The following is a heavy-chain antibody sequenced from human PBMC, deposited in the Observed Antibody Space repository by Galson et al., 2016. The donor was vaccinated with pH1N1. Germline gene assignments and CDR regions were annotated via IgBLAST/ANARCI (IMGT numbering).Heavy chain of an antibody. CDR3: AREGKRWLQFEALDL. CDR2: ISYEGSDK. D-gene: IGHD5-24*01. CDR1: GFAFNNYA. Sequence: SLRLSCAASGFAFNNYAVHWIRQAPGKGLEWVAIISYEGSDKYYADSVKGRFTISRDNSKNTLYLQMNSLRAVDTAIYYCAREGKRWLQFEALDLWGQGTMVTVSS. J-gene: IGHJ3*01. V-gene: IGHV3-30*04.